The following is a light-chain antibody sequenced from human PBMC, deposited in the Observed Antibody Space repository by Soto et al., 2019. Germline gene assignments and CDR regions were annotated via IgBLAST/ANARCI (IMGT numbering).Light chain of an antibody. Sequence: IQLTQSPSSLSASVGDRVTVTCRASQGISSYLAWYQQQPGKAPKLLIYAASTLQRGVSARISGSGSGTDFPLTISSLKPEDFATYYCQQLNSYPPTFGQGTKLEIK. CDR1: QGISSY. CDR2: AAS. CDR3: QQLNSYPPT. V-gene: IGKV1-9*01. J-gene: IGKJ2*01.